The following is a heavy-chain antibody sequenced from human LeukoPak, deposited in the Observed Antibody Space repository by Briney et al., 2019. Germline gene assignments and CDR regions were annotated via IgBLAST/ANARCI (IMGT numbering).Heavy chain of an antibody. D-gene: IGHD6-13*01. CDR3: AGSTGGSSWYWYYFDY. V-gene: IGHV3-30-3*01. CDR2: ISYDGSNK. J-gene: IGHJ4*02. CDR1: GFTFNSYA. Sequence: GGSVRLSCAASGFTFNSYAMHRVRQAPCKGLEWVAFISYDGSNKYYADSVKGRFTISRDNSKNTLYLQMNSLRAEDTAVYYCAGSTGGSSWYWYYFDYWGQGTLVTVSS.